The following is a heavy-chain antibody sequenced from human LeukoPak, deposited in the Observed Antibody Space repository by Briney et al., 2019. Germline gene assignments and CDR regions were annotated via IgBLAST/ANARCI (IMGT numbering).Heavy chain of an antibody. CDR2: IYHSGTT. V-gene: IGHV4-4*02. CDR3: ARDLVTSGSYYGY. Sequence: SETLSLTCAVSGGSISSSNWWIWVRQPPGKGLEWIGEIYHSGTTNYNPSLKSRVTISVDKSKNQFSLKLSSVTAADTAVYYCARDLVTSGSYYGYWGQGTLVTVSS. J-gene: IGHJ4*02. CDR1: GGSISSSNW. D-gene: IGHD1-26*01.